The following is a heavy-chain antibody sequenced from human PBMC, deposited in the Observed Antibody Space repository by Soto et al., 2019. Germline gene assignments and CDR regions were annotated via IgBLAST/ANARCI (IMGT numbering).Heavy chain of an antibody. D-gene: IGHD3-10*01. J-gene: IGHJ4*02. CDR1: GFTFSSYG. V-gene: IGHV3-30*03. Sequence: QVQLVESGGGVVQPGRSLRLSCAASGFTFSSYGMHWVRQAPGKGLEWVAVISYDGSNKYYADSVKGRFTISRDNSKNTLYLQMNSLRAEDTAVYYCARLGSHYGSGSYYNVSYWGQGTLVTVSS. CDR3: ARLGSHYGSGSYYNVSY. CDR2: ISYDGSNK.